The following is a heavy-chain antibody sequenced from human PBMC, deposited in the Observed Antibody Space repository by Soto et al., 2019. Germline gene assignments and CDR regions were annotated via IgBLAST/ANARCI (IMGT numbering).Heavy chain of an antibody. Sequence: QVQLVQSGAEVKKPGSSVKVSCKASGGTFSSYAISWVRQSPGQGLEWMGGIIPIFGTANYAQKFQGRVTITADESMSTADMELSSLRSEDTAVSDCVRTSTVTTFRLFDYWGQGTLVTVS. V-gene: IGHV1-69*01. CDR1: GGTFSSYA. CDR3: VRTSTVTTFRLFDY. D-gene: IGHD4-4*01. CDR2: IIPIFGTA. J-gene: IGHJ4*02.